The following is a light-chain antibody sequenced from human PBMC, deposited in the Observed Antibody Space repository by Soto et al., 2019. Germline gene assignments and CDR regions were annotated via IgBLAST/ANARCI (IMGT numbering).Light chain of an antibody. CDR2: KAS. V-gene: IGKV1-5*03. Sequence: DIQMTQSPSTLSASVGDRVTITCRASQSISSWLAWYQQKPGKAPKLLIYKASSLESGVTSRFSGSGSGTEFTLTISSLQPDDFATYYCQQYNSYSRTSGGGTKVEIK. J-gene: IGKJ4*01. CDR3: QQYNSYSRT. CDR1: QSISSW.